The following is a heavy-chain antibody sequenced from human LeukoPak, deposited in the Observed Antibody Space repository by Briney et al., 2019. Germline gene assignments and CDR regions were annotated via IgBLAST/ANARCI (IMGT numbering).Heavy chain of an antibody. D-gene: IGHD6-19*01. V-gene: IGHV3-48*03. CDR2: ISSGSTI. CDR1: GFTFSSYE. Sequence: GGSLRLSCAASGFTFSSYEMNWVRQAPGKGLEWVSYISSGSTIYDADSVKGRFTISRDNAKNSLYLQMNSLRAEDTAVYYCARESIAVAGAPFDYWGQGTLVTVPS. J-gene: IGHJ4*02. CDR3: ARESIAVAGAPFDY.